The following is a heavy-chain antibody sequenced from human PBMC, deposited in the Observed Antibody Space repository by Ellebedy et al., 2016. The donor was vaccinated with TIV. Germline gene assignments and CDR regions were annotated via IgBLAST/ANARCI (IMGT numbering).Heavy chain of an antibody. V-gene: IGHV1-46*01. CDR1: GYTFTSYY. CDR3: AREWLVRYYYYYYGMDV. J-gene: IGHJ6*02. Sequence: AASVKVSCKASGYTFTSYYMHWVRQAPGQGLEWMGIFNPSGGSTSYAQKFQGRVTMTRDTSTSTVYMELSSLRSEDTAVYYCAREWLVRYYYYYYGMDVWGQGTTVTVSS. CDR2: FNPSGGST. D-gene: IGHD6-19*01.